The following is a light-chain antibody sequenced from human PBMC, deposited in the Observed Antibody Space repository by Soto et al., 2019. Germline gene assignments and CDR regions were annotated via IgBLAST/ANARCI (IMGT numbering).Light chain of an antibody. J-gene: IGKJ1*01. CDR3: QQYGSSPPWT. CDR2: GAS. V-gene: IGKV3-20*01. CDR1: QSVSSSY. Sequence: EIVLTQSPGTLSLSPGERATLSCRASQSVSSSYLAWYQQKPGQAPRLLIYGASSRATGIPDRFSGSGSGTDFTLTISRLEPEDCAVYYCQQYGSSPPWTFGHGTKVEIK.